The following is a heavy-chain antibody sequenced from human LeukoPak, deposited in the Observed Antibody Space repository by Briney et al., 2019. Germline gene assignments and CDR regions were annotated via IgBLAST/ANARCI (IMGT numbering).Heavy chain of an antibody. J-gene: IGHJ4*02. CDR1: GFTFSSYA. D-gene: IGHD2-2*01. CDR2: ISTSGGST. CDR3: AKDHCSGTNCYLDY. V-gene: IGHV3-23*01. Sequence: GGSLRLSCAASGFTFSSYAMSWVRQALGKGLEWVSTISTSGGSTYHADSVKGRFTISRDNSKNTLYLQMNSLRAEDTAVYYCAKDHCSGTNCYLDYWGQGTLVTVSS.